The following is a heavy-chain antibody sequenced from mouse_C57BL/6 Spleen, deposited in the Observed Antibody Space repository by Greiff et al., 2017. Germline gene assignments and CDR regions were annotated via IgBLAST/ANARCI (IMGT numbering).Heavy chain of an antibody. Sequence: EVQGVESGGDLVKPGGSLKLSCAASGFTFSSYGMTWVRQTPDKRLEWVATISSGGSYTYYPDSVKGRFTISRDNAKNTLYLQMSRLKSEDTAMXFCAREGTYYCSSPYYFDYWGQGTTLTVSS. CDR3: AREGTYYCSSPYYFDY. V-gene: IGHV5-6*01. D-gene: IGHD1-1*01. CDR1: GFTFSSYG. J-gene: IGHJ2*01. CDR2: ISSGGSYT.